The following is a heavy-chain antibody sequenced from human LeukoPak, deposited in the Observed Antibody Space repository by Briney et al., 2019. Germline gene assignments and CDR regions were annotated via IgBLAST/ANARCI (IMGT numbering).Heavy chain of an antibody. D-gene: IGHD3-22*01. CDR2: ISSSAGTI. CDR3: ARDASSGSDDAFDI. CDR1: GFTFSRYE. V-gene: IGHV3-48*03. J-gene: IGHJ3*02. Sequence: GGSLRLSCAAAGFTFSRYEMNWVRQAPGKGLEWVSYISSSAGTIYYADSVKGRFTISRDNAKNSLYLQMNSLRAEDTAVYYCARDASSGSDDAFDIWGQGTMVTVSS.